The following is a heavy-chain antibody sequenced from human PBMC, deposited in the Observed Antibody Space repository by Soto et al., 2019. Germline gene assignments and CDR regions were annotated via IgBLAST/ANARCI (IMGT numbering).Heavy chain of an antibody. V-gene: IGHV4-34*01. CDR2: INHSGST. J-gene: IGHJ4*02. D-gene: IGHD2-2*01. Sequence: SETLSLTCAVYGGSFSGYYWSWIRQPPGKGLEWIGEINHSGSTNYNPPLKSRVTISVDTSKNQFSLKLSSVTAADTAVYYCARVPDYWGQGILVTVSS. CDR1: GGSFSGYY. CDR3: ARVPDY.